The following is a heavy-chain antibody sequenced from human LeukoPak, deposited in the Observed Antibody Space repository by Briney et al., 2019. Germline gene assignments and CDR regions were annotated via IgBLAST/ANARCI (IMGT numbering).Heavy chain of an antibody. J-gene: IGHJ4*02. D-gene: IGHD5-24*01. Sequence: GGSLRLSCAASGFILSNYAMHWVRQPAGKGLEWVSALGTAGDTFYPGSVKGRFTISRDNAKKSLFLQMSSLRAEDTAVYYCARQSTPHGNFDYWGQGTLVTVSS. CDR2: LGTAGDT. V-gene: IGHV3-13*01. CDR3: ARQSTPHGNFDY. CDR1: GFILSNYA.